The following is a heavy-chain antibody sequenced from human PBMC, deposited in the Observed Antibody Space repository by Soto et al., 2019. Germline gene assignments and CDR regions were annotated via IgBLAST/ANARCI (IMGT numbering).Heavy chain of an antibody. CDR1: GFTFSSYW. CDR3: ARASRDSNTVTINSYYMDV. V-gene: IGHV3-7*01. D-gene: IGHD4-17*01. J-gene: IGHJ6*03. Sequence: GGSLRLSCAASGFTFSSYWMSWVRQAPGKGLEWVANIKQDGSEKYYVDSVKGRFTISRDNAKNSLYLQMNSLRAEDTAVYYCARASRDSNTVTINSYYMDVWGKGTTVTVSS. CDR2: IKQDGSEK.